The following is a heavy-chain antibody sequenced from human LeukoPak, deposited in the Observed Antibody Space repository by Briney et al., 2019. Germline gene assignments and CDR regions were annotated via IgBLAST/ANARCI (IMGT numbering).Heavy chain of an antibody. CDR2: ICRSGST. V-gene: IGHV4-38-2*02. D-gene: IGHD4-17*01. J-gene: IGHJ6*03. CDR1: NYSTSNSLY. CDR3: ARGTYGYYMDV. Sequence: SEPLSLTCSGSNYSTSNSLYWGWLRQPPGKGLEWIGSICRSGSTFYNPSLRSRVTISLDPSKNQFSLKLSSVTAADTAVYFCARGTYGYYMDVWGKGTTVTVSS.